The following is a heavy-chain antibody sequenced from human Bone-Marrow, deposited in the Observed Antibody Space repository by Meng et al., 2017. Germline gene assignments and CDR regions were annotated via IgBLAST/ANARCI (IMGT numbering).Heavy chain of an antibody. CDR1: GFTFSSYS. CDR3: ARGGIRVVWGRLSYFDY. D-gene: IGHD2-2*01. CDR2: ISSSSSYI. J-gene: IGHJ4*02. V-gene: IGHV3-21*01. Sequence: GGSLRLSCAASGFTFSSYSMNWVRQAPGKGPEWVSSISSSSSYIYYADSVKGRFTISRDNAKNSLYLQMNSLRAEDTAVYYCARGGIRVVWGRLSYFDYWGQGTLVTVSS.